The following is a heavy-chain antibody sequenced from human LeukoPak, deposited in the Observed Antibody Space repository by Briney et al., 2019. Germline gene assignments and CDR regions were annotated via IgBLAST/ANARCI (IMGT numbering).Heavy chain of an antibody. CDR1: GGSISSSSYY. CDR2: NSGST. CDR3: ARDMRALDY. Sequence: SETLSLTCTVSGGSISSSSYYWGWIRQPPGKGLEWIGSNSGSTYYNPSLKSRVTISVDTSKNQLSLKLSSVTAADTAVYYCARDMRALDYWGQGTLVTVSS. J-gene: IGHJ4*02. V-gene: IGHV4-39*07. D-gene: IGHD1-26*01.